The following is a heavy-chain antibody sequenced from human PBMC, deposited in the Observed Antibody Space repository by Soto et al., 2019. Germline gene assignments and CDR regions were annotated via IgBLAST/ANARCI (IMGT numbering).Heavy chain of an antibody. Sequence: EVQLVESGGGLVQPGGSLRLSCAASGFSFSDHYMDWVRQAPGKGLEWVGRSRNKANSYTTEYAASVKGRFTISRDDSKNSLYLQMNSLKTEDTAVYYCARASWNWGQGTLVTVSS. CDR2: SRNKANSYTT. CDR3: ARASWN. J-gene: IGHJ4*02. D-gene: IGHD1-1*01. CDR1: GFSFSDHY. V-gene: IGHV3-72*01.